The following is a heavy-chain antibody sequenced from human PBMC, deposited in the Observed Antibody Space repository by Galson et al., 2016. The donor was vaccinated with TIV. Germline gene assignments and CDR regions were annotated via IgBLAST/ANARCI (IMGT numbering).Heavy chain of an antibody. CDR1: GFKFTDFA. V-gene: IGHV3-23*01. Sequence: SLRLSCAASGFKFTDFAMDWVLQPPGKGLEWVSGITGSGGRTDYGVSVKGRFIVSRDNSKKTLYLQLNSLTADDTAVYYCVKEPFSTVLYGFDDWGQGTMVTVSS. CDR3: VKEPFSTVLYGFDD. CDR2: ITGSGGRT. J-gene: IGHJ3*01. D-gene: IGHD2/OR15-2a*01.